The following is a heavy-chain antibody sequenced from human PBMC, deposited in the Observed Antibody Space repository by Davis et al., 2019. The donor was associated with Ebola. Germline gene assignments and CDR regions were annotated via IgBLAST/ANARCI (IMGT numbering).Heavy chain of an antibody. J-gene: IGHJ3*01. CDR2: INPSDGNT. V-gene: IGHV1-46*01. D-gene: IGHD4-11*01. Sequence: AASVKVSCKASGYTFTSYYMHWVRQAPGQGLEWMGIINPSDGNTNYAQKFQGRVTMTRDTSTTTVYMELSSLRSEDTAVYYCARDYTGYSSNLGRFRDYPFDLWGQGTMVPVSS. CDR3: ARDYTGYSSNLGRFRDYPFDL. CDR1: GYTFTSYY.